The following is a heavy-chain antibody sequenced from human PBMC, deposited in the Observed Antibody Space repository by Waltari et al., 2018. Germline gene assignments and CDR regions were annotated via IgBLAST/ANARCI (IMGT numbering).Heavy chain of an antibody. CDR1: GGSISSYY. V-gene: IGHV4-59*01. CDR3: AREVGCYGSGSYPYYYYYMDV. Sequence: QVQLQESGPGLVKPSETLSLTCTVSGGSISSYYWSWIRQPPGKGLEWIGYIYYSGSTNSTPSLKSRVTISVDTSKNQFSLKLSSVTAADTAVYYCAREVGCYGSGSYPYYYYYMDVWGKGTTVTVSS. J-gene: IGHJ6*03. D-gene: IGHD3-10*01. CDR2: IYYSGST.